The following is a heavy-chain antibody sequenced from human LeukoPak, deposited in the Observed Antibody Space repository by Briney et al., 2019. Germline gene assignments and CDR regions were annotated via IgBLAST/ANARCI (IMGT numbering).Heavy chain of an antibody. CDR1: GFTFSNAW. Sequence: PGGSLRLSCAASGFTFSNAWMSWVRQAPGKGLEWVGRIKSKTDGGTTDYAAPVKGRFTISRDDSENTLYLQMNSLKTEDTAVYYCTTIRGYCSSTSCYALDYWGQGTLVTVSS. J-gene: IGHJ4*02. CDR3: TTIRGYCSSTSCYALDY. V-gene: IGHV3-15*01. CDR2: IKSKTDGGTT. D-gene: IGHD2-2*01.